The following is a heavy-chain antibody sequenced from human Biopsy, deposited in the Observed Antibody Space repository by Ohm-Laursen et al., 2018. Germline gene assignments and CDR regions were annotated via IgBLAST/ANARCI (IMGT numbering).Heavy chain of an antibody. Sequence: SVKVSCKASGDTFITSAISWVRQVPGQGLDWMGRIIPILGTVDYGQNFQGRVTIRADTSTTFLELTSLRYDDTAVYYCASGDIGGIGLDVWGLGTTVTVSS. V-gene: IGHV1-69*04. CDR1: GDTFITSA. J-gene: IGHJ6*02. D-gene: IGHD3-10*01. CDR3: ASGDIGGIGLDV. CDR2: IIPILGTV.